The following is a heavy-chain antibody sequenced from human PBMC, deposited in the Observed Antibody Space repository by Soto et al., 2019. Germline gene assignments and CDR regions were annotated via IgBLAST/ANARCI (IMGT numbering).Heavy chain of an antibody. V-gene: IGHV3-7*01. CDR3: ARYFDWLLTDYFDY. J-gene: IGHJ4*02. CDR2: IKQDGSEN. D-gene: IGHD3-9*01. Sequence: GGSLRLSCAASGFTFSSYWMSWVRQPPGKGLEWVANIKQDGSENYYVDSVKGRFTISRDNAKNSLYLQMNSLRAEDTAVYYCARYFDWLLTDYFDYWGQGTLVTVSS. CDR1: GFTFSSYW.